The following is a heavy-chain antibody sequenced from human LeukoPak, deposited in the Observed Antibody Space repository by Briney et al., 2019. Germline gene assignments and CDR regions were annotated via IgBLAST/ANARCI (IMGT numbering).Heavy chain of an antibody. CDR2: INSDGSET. CDR1: GFTFSTYW. J-gene: IGHJ5*02. V-gene: IGHV3-74*01. D-gene: IGHD2-2*02. CDR3: TRTYCSSTSCYTELFDP. Sequence: GGSLRLSCAASGFTFSTYWMHWVRQTPGKGLLWVSRINSDGSETTYADSVKGRFTISRDNAKNTLYLQMNSLRAEDTAVYYCTRTYCSSTSCYTELFDPWGQGTLVTVSS.